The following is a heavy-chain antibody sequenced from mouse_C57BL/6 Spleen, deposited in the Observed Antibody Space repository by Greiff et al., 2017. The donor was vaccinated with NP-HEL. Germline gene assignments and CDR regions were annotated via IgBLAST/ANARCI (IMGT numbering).Heavy chain of an antibody. CDR1: GYTFTSYW. CDR3: TRSSYYGNFAWFAY. CDR2: IYPGNSDT. J-gene: IGHJ3*01. D-gene: IGHD2-1*01. Sequence: EVQLQQSGTVLARPGASVKMSCKTSGYTFTSYWMHWVKQRPGQGLEWIGAIYPGNSDTSYNQKFKGKAKLTAVTSASTAYMELSSLTNEDSAVYYCTRSSYYGNFAWFAYWGQGTLVTVSA. V-gene: IGHV1-5*01.